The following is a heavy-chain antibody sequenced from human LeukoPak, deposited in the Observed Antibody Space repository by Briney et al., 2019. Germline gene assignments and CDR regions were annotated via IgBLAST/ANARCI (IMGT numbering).Heavy chain of an antibody. Sequence: GGSLRLSCAASGFTFSNYNMNWVRQAPGKVLEWVSSITSSGTYIFYADSVKGRFTISRDNAKNSLYLQMNSLRAEDTAVYYCANGEVYFDYWGQGTLVTVSS. D-gene: IGHD4-17*01. V-gene: IGHV3-21*01. CDR3: ANGEVYFDY. CDR1: GFTFSNYN. J-gene: IGHJ4*02. CDR2: ITSSGTYI.